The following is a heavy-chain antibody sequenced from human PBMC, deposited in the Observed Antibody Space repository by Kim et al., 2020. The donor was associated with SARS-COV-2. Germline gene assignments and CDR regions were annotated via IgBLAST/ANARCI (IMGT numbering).Heavy chain of an antibody. D-gene: IGHD1-26*01. V-gene: IGHV4-59*08. Sequence: SETLSLTCTVSGGSISSYYWSWIRQPPGKGLEWIGYIYYSGSTNYNPSLKSRVTISVDTSKNQFSLKLSSVTAADTAVYYCARHVAPGDSGSYSDDYWFDPWGQGTLVTVSS. CDR3: ARHVAPGDSGSYSDDYWFDP. CDR2: IYYSGST. J-gene: IGHJ5*02. CDR1: GGSISSYY.